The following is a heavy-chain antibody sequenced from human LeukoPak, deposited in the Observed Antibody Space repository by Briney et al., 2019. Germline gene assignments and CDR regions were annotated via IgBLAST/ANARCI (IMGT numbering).Heavy chain of an antibody. D-gene: IGHD6-19*01. Sequence: ASVKVSCKASGGTFSSYAISWVRQAPGQGLEWMGWISAYNGNTNYAQKLQGRVTMTTDTSTSTAYMELRSLRSDDTAVYYCARDAQWLVSPLFDYWGQGTLVTVSS. V-gene: IGHV1-18*01. J-gene: IGHJ4*02. CDR2: ISAYNGNT. CDR3: ARDAQWLVSPLFDY. CDR1: GGTFSSYA.